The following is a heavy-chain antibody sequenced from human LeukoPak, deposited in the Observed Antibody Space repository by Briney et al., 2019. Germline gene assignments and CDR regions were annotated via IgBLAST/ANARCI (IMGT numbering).Heavy chain of an antibody. V-gene: IGHV3-23*01. CDR1: GFTFSSYA. Sequence: GGSLRLSCAASGFTFSSYAMSWVRQAPGKGLEWVSAISGSGGSTYYADSVKGRFTISRDNSKNTLYLQMNSLRAEDTAVYYCAEDSMLGSLFDYWGRGTLVTVSS. CDR3: AEDSMLGSLFDY. CDR2: ISGSGGST. D-gene: IGHD3-10*01. J-gene: IGHJ4*02.